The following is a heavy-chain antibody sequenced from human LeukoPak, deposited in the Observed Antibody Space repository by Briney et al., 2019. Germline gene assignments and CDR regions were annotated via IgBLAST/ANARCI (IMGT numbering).Heavy chain of an antibody. CDR1: GGSISSSSYY. J-gene: IGHJ5*01. Sequence: KPSETLSLTCTVSGGSISSSSYYWGWIRQPPGKGLEWIGSIYYSGGTYYNPSLKSRVTISVDTSKNQFSLKLSSVTAADTAVYYCARGSTVTAFDSWGQGTLVTVSS. V-gene: IGHV4-39*01. CDR2: IYYSGGT. D-gene: IGHD4-17*01. CDR3: ARGSTVTAFDS.